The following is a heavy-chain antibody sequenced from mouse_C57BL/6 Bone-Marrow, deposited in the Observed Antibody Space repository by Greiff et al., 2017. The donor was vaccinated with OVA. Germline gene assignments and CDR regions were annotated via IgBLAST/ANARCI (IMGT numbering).Heavy chain of an antibody. CDR1: GFTFSDYY. Sequence: VQLKESEGGLVQPGSSMKLSCTASGFTFSDYYMAWVRQVPEKGLEWVANIHYDGSSTYYLASLKSRFIISRDNAKNILYLQMSSLKSEDTATYYCARDGGYGSSFDYWGQGTTLTVSS. CDR3: ARDGGYGSSFDY. D-gene: IGHD1-1*01. CDR2: IHYDGSST. V-gene: IGHV5-16*01. J-gene: IGHJ2*01.